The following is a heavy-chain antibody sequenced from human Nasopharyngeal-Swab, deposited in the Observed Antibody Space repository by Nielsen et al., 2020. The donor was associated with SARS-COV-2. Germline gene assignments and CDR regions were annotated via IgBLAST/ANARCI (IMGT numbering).Heavy chain of an antibody. J-gene: IGHJ4*02. CDR3: ARNDSSGYYS. V-gene: IGHV1-2*06. D-gene: IGHD3-22*01. Sequence: WVRQAPGQGLEWMGRINPNSGGTNYAQKFQGRVTMTRDTSISTAYMELSRLRSDDTAVYYCARNDSSGYYSWGQGTLVTVSS. CDR2: INPNSGGT.